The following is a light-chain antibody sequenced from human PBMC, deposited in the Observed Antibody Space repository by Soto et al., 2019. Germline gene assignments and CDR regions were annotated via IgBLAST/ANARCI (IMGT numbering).Light chain of an antibody. J-gene: IGKJ1*01. CDR3: QQYNTWPLT. CDR2: GAS. Sequence: EIVMTQSPATLSVSPGERATLSCRASQSVSSNLAWYQQKPGQAPRLLIYGASTRATGIPARFSGSGSGTGFTLTTSSLQSEDLAVYNCQQYNTWPLTFGQGTRVEGK. CDR1: QSVSSN. V-gene: IGKV3-15*01.